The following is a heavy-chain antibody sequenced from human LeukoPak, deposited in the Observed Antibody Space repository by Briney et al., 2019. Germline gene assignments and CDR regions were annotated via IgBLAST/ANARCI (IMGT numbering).Heavy chain of an antibody. CDR2: IYYSGST. CDR1: GGSISSYY. D-gene: IGHD6-19*01. J-gene: IGHJ4*02. Sequence: SETLSLTCTVSGGSISSYYWSWIRQPPGKGLEWIGYIYYSGSTNYNPSLKSRVTISVDTSKNQFSLKLSSVTAADTAVYYCAREPPPQYSSGWYFDYWGQGTLVTVSS. V-gene: IGHV4-59*12. CDR3: AREPPPQYSSGWYFDY.